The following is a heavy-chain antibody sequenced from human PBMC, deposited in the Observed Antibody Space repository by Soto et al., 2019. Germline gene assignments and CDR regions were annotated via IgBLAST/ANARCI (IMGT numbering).Heavy chain of an antibody. D-gene: IGHD3-9*01. J-gene: IGHJ6*02. V-gene: IGHV1-46*03. CDR3: ARPFPILTGYYSYGMDV. Sequence: ASVKVSCKASGYTFTDHYIHWVRQAPGQGLEWMGWINPNDGSTNYAQKFQGRVTMTRDTSTSTVYMELSSLRSEDTAVYYCARPFPILTGYYSYGMDVWGQGTTVTVSS. CDR2: INPNDGST. CDR1: GYTFTDHY.